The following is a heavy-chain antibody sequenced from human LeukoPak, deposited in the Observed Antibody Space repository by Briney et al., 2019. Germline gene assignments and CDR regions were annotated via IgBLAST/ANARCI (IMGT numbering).Heavy chain of an antibody. CDR1: GFTFSSYG. D-gene: IGHD3-10*01. J-gene: IGHJ6*03. Sequence: GGSLRLSCAASGFTFSSYGIHWVRQAPGKGLEWVAVISYDGSNKYYADSVKGRFTISRDNSKNTLYLQMNSLRAEDTAVYYCAKVSSTMVFHYYYMDVWGKGTTVTVSS. CDR3: AKVSSTMVFHYYYMDV. CDR2: ISYDGSNK. V-gene: IGHV3-30*18.